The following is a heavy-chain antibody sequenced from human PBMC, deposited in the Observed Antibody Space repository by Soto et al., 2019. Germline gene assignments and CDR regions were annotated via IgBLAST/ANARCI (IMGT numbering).Heavy chain of an antibody. V-gene: IGHV4-4*07. J-gene: IGHJ6*02. D-gene: IGHD3-3*01. Sequence: SETLSLTCTVSGGSISSYYWSWIRQPAGKGLEWIGRIYTSGSTNYNPSLKSRVTISVDTSKNQFSLKLSSVTAADTAVYYCARGPRITIFGVARYYYYGMDVWGQGTTVTVSS. CDR1: GGSISSYY. CDR2: IYTSGST. CDR3: ARGPRITIFGVARYYYYGMDV.